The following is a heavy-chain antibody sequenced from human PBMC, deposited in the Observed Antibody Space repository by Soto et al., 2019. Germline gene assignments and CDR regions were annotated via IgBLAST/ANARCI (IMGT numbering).Heavy chain of an antibody. CDR3: AREGEYSYGYFDS. Sequence: PSETLSLTRTVSGGSISSSYWSWIRQPPGKGLEWIGYIYYGGTTNYNPSLKSRVTVSVETSKNQYSLNLRSVTAADTAMYYCAREGEYSYGYFDSWGQGIRVTVSS. D-gene: IGHD5-18*01. CDR1: GGSISSSY. V-gene: IGHV4-59*01. J-gene: IGHJ4*02. CDR2: IYYGGTT.